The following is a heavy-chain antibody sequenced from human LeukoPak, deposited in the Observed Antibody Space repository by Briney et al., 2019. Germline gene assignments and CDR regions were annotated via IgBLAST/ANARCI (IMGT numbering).Heavy chain of an antibody. J-gene: IGHJ3*02. CDR2: IYYSVTT. Sequence: SETLSLTCTVSGGSISSYYWSWIRQPPGKGLEWIGYIYYSVTTIYNPSLKSRVTMSLDTSKNQFSLKLSSVTAADTAVYYCARTSIAARRANAFDIWGQGTMVTVSS. V-gene: IGHV4-59*12. CDR3: ARTSIAARRANAFDI. D-gene: IGHD6-6*01. CDR1: GGSISSYY.